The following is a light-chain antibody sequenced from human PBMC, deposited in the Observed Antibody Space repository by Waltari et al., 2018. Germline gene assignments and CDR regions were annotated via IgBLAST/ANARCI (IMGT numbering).Light chain of an antibody. CDR1: QGVRGY. CDR2: DVS. Sequence: EIVLTQSPGTLSLSPGERATLSCRASQGVRGYLDWYQQKVGQAPRFLIYDVSTRATGTPARFSGSGSGTDFTLTISGLEPEDFAVYYCQQRSTWPWTFGQGTRVEV. J-gene: IGKJ1*01. V-gene: IGKV3-11*01. CDR3: QQRSTWPWT.